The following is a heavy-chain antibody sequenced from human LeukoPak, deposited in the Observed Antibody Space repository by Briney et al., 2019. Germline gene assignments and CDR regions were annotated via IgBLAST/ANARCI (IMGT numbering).Heavy chain of an antibody. CDR1: GYTFTGYY. CDR2: INPNSGGT. Sequence: ASVKVSCKASGYTFTGYYMHWVRQAPGQEREWMGWINPNSGGTNYAQKFQGRVTTTRDTSLSTAYMELSRLRSDDTAVYYWAREGRYIWNGIDPWGQGTLVTVSS. D-gene: IGHD1-20*01. J-gene: IGHJ5*02. CDR3: AREGRYIWNGIDP. V-gene: IGHV1-2*02.